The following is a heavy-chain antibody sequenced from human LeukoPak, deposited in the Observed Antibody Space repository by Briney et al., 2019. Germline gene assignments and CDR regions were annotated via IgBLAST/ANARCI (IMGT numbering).Heavy chain of an antibody. CDR1: GYSFTGYY. Sequence: ASVKVSCKTSGYSFTGYYIHWVRQAPGQGLEWLGWISTYNGNTNYAQKFQGRVTLTTDTSASIAYLELRSLRSDDTALYYCARDHLDIVPTIYSYWGQGTLVTVSS. V-gene: IGHV1-18*04. J-gene: IGHJ4*02. D-gene: IGHD5-12*01. CDR2: ISTYNGNT. CDR3: ARDHLDIVPTIYSY.